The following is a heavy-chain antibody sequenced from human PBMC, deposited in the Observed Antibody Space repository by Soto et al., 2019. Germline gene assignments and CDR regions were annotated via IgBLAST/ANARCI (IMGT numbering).Heavy chain of an antibody. D-gene: IGHD3-22*01. Sequence: PSETLSLTCTVSGGSISSSSYYWGWIRQPPGKGLEWIGSIYYSGSTYYNPSLKSRVTISVDTSKNQFSLKLSSVTAADTAVYYCARQGTSYYDSSGYYYHYYYGMDVWGQGTTVTVSS. CDR1: GGSISSSSYY. CDR3: ARQGTSYYDSSGYYYHYYYGMDV. V-gene: IGHV4-39*01. CDR2: IYYSGST. J-gene: IGHJ6*02.